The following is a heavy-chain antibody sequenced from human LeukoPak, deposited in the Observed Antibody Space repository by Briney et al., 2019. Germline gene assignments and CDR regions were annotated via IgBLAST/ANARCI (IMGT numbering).Heavy chain of an antibody. V-gene: IGHV4-34*01. CDR1: GGSFSGYY. Sequence: TSETLSLTCAVYGGSFSGYYWSWIRQPPGKGLEWIGEINHSGSTNYNPSLKSRVTISVDTSKNQFSLKLSSVTAADTAVYYCARGGFYGYIWGSYRYFDYWGQGTLVTVSS. CDR2: INHSGST. J-gene: IGHJ4*02. CDR3: ARGGFYGYIWGSYRYFDY. D-gene: IGHD3-16*02.